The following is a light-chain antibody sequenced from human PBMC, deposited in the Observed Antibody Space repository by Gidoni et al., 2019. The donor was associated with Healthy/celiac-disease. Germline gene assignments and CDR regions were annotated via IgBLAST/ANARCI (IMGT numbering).Light chain of an antibody. CDR1: KLGDKY. J-gene: IGLJ2*01. CDR2: QDS. CDR3: QAWDSSTAVV. Sequence: SYELTHPPSVSVSPGQTASITCSGEKLGDKYACWYQQKPGQSPVLVIYQDSKRPSGIPERFSGSNSGNTATLTISGTQAMDEADYYCQAWDSSTAVVFGGGTKLTVL. V-gene: IGLV3-1*01.